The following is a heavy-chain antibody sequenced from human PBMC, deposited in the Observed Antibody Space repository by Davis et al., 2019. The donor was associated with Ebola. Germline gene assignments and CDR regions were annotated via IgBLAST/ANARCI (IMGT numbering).Heavy chain of an antibody. CDR1: GYTFTGYY. V-gene: IGHV1-2*02. D-gene: IGHD6-13*01. J-gene: IGHJ1*01. CDR3: ARVPIAAAGTGAEYFQH. CDR2: INPNSGGT. Sequence: ASVKVSCKASGYTFTGYYMHWVRQAPGQGLEWMGWINPNSGGTNYAQKFHGRVTMTRDTSISTAYMELSRLRSDDTAVYYCARVPIAAAGTGAEYFQHWGQGTLVTVSS.